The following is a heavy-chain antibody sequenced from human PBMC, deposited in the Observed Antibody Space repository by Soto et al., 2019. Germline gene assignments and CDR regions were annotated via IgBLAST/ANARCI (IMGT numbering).Heavy chain of an antibody. CDR2: IDSIGEK. D-gene: IGHD6-19*01. CDR3: ARRHLAVAVSPWFDP. CDR1: GLSITDSEMG. J-gene: IGHJ5*02. Sequence: QVTLKESGPVLVKPTETLTLRCTVSGLSITDSEMGVSWIRQPPGQPLEWLAYIDSIGEKSYRTFLKSRLAISKDTSKSQIVLTMTNIDPADTATYYCARRHLAVAVSPWFDPWGQGIPVTVSS. V-gene: IGHV2-26*01.